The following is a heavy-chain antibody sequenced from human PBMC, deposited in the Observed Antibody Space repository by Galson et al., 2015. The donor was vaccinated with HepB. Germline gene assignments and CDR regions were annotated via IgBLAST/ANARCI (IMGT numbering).Heavy chain of an antibody. CDR3: ARGGSCYGVGYCYYYYGMDV. CDR2: ISAYNGNT. CDR1: GYTFTSYG. Sequence: SVKVSCKASGYTFTSYGISWVRQAPGQGLEWMGWISAYNGNTNYAQKLQGRVTMTTDTSTSTAYMELRSLRSDDTAVYYCARGGSCYGVGYCYYYYGMDVWGQGTTVTVSS. J-gene: IGHJ6*02. V-gene: IGHV1-18*04. D-gene: IGHD2-15*01.